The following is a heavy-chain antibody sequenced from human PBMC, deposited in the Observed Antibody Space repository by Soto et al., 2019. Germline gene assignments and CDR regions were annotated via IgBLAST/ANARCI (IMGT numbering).Heavy chain of an antibody. D-gene: IGHD3-9*01. V-gene: IGHV4-34*01. CDR3: ARNQRIYDILTGYYKGPFDS. CDR2: INLAGGT. J-gene: IGHJ4*02. CDR1: SGSFSGHF. Sequence: PLETLSLTCAVYSGSFSGHFWSWIRQPPGKGLEWIGEINLAGGTNYNPSLKSRVTISIDKSNNQFFLKLTSVTAADKAVYYCARNQRIYDILTGYYKGPFDSWGQGTLVTVSS.